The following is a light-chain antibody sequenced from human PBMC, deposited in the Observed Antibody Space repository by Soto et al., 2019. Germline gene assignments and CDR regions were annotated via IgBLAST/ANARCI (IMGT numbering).Light chain of an antibody. Sequence: EIVLTQSPGTLSLSPGERATLSCRASQSISSSYLAWYQQKPGKAPRLLVYGASSMATGTPDRFSGSGSGTDFTLTISRLKPEDFAVYYCQQYGSSRFTFGPGTKVDIK. CDR1: QSISSSY. CDR3: QQYGSSRFT. J-gene: IGKJ3*01. CDR2: GAS. V-gene: IGKV3-20*01.